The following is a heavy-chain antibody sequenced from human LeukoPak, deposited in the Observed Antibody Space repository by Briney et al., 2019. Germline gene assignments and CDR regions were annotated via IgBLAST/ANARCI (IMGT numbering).Heavy chain of an antibody. D-gene: IGHD3-9*01. V-gene: IGHV3-30*19. CDR1: GFTFSSYG. CDR2: ISYDGSNK. J-gene: IGHJ5*02. CDR3: ARERILTGLDP. Sequence: GGSLRLSCAASGFTFSSYGMHWVRQAPGKGLEWVAVISYDGSNKYYADSVKGRFTISRDNSKNTLYLQMNSLRAEDTAVYYCARERILTGLDPWGQGTLVTVSS.